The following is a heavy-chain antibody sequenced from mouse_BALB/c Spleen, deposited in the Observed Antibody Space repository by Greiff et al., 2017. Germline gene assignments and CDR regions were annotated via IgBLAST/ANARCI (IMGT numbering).Heavy chain of an antibody. CDR3: ARDGNYAGYYAMDY. CDR2: ISYSGST. CDR1: GYSITSDYA. J-gene: IGHJ4*01. D-gene: IGHD2-1*01. Sequence: EVKLVESGPGLVKPSQSLSLTCTVTGYSITSDYAWNWIRQFPGNKLEWMGYISYSGSTSYNPSLKSRISITRDTSKNQFFLQLNSVTTEDTATYYCARDGNYAGYYAMDYWGQGTSVTVSS. V-gene: IGHV3-2*02.